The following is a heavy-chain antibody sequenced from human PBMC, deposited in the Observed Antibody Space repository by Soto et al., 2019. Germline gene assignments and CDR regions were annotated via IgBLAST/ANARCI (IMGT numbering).Heavy chain of an antibody. V-gene: IGHV1-69*01. CDR2: LIPSFGTA. D-gene: IGHD2-15*01. CDR1: GGGFNSYA. J-gene: IGHJ4*02. CDR3: ARAGDCSGGSCYSFILDY. Sequence: QVQLVQSGAEVKKPGSSVKVSCKASGGGFNSYAFSWVRQAPGQGLEWMGALIPSFGTATYAQKCQGRVTITADESTTTVYMDLSSVTPHDTAMYFCARAGDCSGGSCYSFILDYWGQGTQVTVSS.